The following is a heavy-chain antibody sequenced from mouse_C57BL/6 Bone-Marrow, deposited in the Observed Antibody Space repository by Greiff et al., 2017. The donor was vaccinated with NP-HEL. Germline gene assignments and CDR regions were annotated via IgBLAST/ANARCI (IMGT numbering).Heavy chain of an antibody. J-gene: IGHJ1*03. CDR1: GFTFSDFY. V-gene: IGHV7-1*01. Sequence: DVMLVESGGGLVQSGRSLRLSCATSGFTFSDFYMEWVRQAPGKGLEWIAASRNKANDYTTEYSASVKGRFIVSRDTSQSILYLQMNALRAEDTAIYYCARDADYYGSSSYWYFDVWGTGTTVTVSS. CDR3: ARDADYYGSSSYWYFDV. CDR2: SRNKANDYTT. D-gene: IGHD1-1*01.